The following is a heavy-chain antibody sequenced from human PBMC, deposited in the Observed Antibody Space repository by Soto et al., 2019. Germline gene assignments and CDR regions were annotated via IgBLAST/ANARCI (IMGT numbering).Heavy chain of an antibody. CDR3: ARDRDNWNEGGFDP. D-gene: IGHD1-20*01. CDR1: GGSISSYY. Sequence: QVQLQESGPGLVKPSETLSLTCTVSGGSISSYYWSWIRQPPGKGLEWIGYIYYSGSTNYNPSLKSRVTISVDTSKNQFSLKLSSVTAADTAVYYCARDRDNWNEGGFDPWGQGTLVTVSS. V-gene: IGHV4-59*01. J-gene: IGHJ5*02. CDR2: IYYSGST.